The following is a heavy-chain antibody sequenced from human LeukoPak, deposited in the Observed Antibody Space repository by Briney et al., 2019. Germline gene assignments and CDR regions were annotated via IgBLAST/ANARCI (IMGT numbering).Heavy chain of an antibody. CDR1: GFTFNNYA. CDR3: ARAQSLYSSSWYLDY. V-gene: IGHV3-20*04. CDR2: ITGNGRNT. J-gene: IGHJ4*02. D-gene: IGHD6-13*01. Sequence: GGSLRLSCAASGFTFNNYAMGWVRQTPGKGLEWVSGITGNGRNTYYADSVKGRFTISRDNAKNSLYLQMNSLRAEDTAVYYCARAQSLYSSSWYLDYWGQGTLVTVSS.